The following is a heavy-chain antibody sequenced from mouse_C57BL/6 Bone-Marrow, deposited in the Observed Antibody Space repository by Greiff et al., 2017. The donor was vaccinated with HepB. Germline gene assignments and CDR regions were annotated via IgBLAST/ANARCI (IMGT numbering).Heavy chain of an antibody. CDR1: GYTFTSYW. J-gene: IGHJ2*01. CDR3: ARWALLMSRYFDY. Sequence: VKLQESGAELVKPGASVKLSCKASGYTFTSYWMHWVKQRPGQGLEWIGMIHPNSGSTNYNEKFKSKATLTVDKSSSTAYMQLSSLTSEDSAVYYCARWALLMSRYFDYWGQGTTLTVSS. D-gene: IGHD1-1*01. CDR2: IHPNSGST. V-gene: IGHV1-64*01.